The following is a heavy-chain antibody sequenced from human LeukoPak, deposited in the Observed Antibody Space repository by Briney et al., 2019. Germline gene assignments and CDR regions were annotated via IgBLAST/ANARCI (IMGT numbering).Heavy chain of an antibody. V-gene: IGHV1-18*01. J-gene: IGHJ4*02. CDR3: AVYGSGSSYYFDY. CDR2: ISAHNGNT. CDR1: VYTFTSYG. Sequence: ASVKVSCKASVYTFTSYGISWVRQAPGQGLGWIVCISAHNGNTKYAQKPQGRGTITTDTSTSTAYMELRRLRSDDTAVYYCAVYGSGSSYYFDYWGQGTLVTVSS. D-gene: IGHD3-10*01.